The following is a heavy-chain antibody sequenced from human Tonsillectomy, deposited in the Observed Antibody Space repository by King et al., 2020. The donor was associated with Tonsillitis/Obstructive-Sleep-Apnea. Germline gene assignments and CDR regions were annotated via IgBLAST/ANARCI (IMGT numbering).Heavy chain of an antibody. CDR1: GFTFSSFR. J-gene: IGHJ3*01. CDR3: ARGYYNTNTCYPKNEAFDL. V-gene: IGHV3-21*01. CDR2: IISSSSGK. Sequence: VQLVESGGGLVKPGGSLRLSCAASGFTFSSFRMNWVRQAPGKGLEWVACIISSSSGKYYEDAVKGRFTIYRENAKYSLYLQMSSLIGEDTAVYYCARGYYNTNTCYPKNEAFDLWGQGTMVTVSS. D-gene: IGHD2-2*01.